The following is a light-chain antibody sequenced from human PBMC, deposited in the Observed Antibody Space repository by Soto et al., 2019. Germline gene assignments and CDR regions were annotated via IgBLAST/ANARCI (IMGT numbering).Light chain of an antibody. J-gene: IGKJ2*01. CDR2: GAS. CDR3: QQRSNWPPT. V-gene: IGKV3-11*01. CDR1: QSVSSY. Sequence: EIVLTQSPATLSLSPGERATLSCRASQSVSSYLAWYQQKPGQAPRLLIYGASNRATGIPARFSGSGSGTDFTLTISSLEPEDSAVYYCQQRSNWPPTFGQGTKLEIK.